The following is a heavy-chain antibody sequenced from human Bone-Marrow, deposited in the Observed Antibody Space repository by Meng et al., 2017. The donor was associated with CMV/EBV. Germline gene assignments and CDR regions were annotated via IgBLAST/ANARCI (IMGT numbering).Heavy chain of an antibody. D-gene: IGHD1-26*01. CDR1: GFTFSSYS. Sequence: GESLKISCAASGFTFSSYSMNWVRQAPGKGLEWVSSISSSSSYIYYADSVKGRFTISRDNAKNSVYLQMNSLRVEDTAVYYCASSALWGQGTLVTVSS. CDR2: ISSSSSYI. V-gene: IGHV3-21*01. J-gene: IGHJ4*02. CDR3: ASSAL.